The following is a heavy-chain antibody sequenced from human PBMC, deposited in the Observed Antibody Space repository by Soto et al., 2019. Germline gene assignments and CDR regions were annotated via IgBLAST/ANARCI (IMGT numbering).Heavy chain of an antibody. J-gene: IGHJ4*02. CDR1: GFTFSSYE. CDR2: ISSSGSTI. Sequence: GGSLRLSCAASGFTFSSYEMNWVRQAPGKGLEWVSYISSSGSTIYYADSVKGRFAISRDNAKNSLYLQMNSLRAEDTAVYYCARAASTFDYWGQGTLVTVSS. CDR3: ARAASTFDY. V-gene: IGHV3-48*03.